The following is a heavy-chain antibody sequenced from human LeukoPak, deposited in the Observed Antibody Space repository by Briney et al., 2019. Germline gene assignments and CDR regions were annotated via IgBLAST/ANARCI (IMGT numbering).Heavy chain of an antibody. V-gene: IGHV4-39*07. Sequence: SETLSLTCTVSGGSINSNSYYWGWIRQPPGKGLEWIGSIYYSGSTYYNPSLKSRVTISVDTSKNQFSLKLNSVTAADTAVYYCARRYCANGVCYRSGFDIWGQGTMVTVSS. J-gene: IGHJ3*02. CDR3: ARRYCANGVCYRSGFDI. CDR1: GGSINSNSYY. CDR2: IYYSGST. D-gene: IGHD2-8*01.